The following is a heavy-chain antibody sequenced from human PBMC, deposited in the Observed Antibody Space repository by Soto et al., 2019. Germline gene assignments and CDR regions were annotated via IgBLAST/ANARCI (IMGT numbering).Heavy chain of an antibody. CDR1: GGTFSRYT. Sequence: QVQLVQSGAEVKKPGSSVKVSCKASGGTFSRYTITWVRQAPGQGLEWMGGITPMFGTPNYAQKFQGRVTITADESTSTAYMELSSLRSEDTAMYYCARGIAVAGYFDYWGQGTLVPVSS. V-gene: IGHV1-69*01. D-gene: IGHD6-19*01. J-gene: IGHJ4*02. CDR2: ITPMFGTP. CDR3: ARGIAVAGYFDY.